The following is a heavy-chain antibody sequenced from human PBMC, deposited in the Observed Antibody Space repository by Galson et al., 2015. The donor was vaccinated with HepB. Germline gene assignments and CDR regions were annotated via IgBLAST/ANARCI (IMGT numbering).Heavy chain of an antibody. CDR1: GYSFPSYW. J-gene: IGHJ3*02. V-gene: IGHV5-51*01. CDR2: IYPGDSDT. D-gene: IGHD4-17*01. CDR3: ARHDYGDPYEPFDI. Sequence: QSGAEVKKPGESLKISCRGLGYSFPSYWIGWVRQMPGKGLEWMGIIYPGDSDTRYSPSFQGHVTISADKSISTAYLRWGSLKASDTATYFCARHDYGDPYEPFDIWGQGTMVTVSS.